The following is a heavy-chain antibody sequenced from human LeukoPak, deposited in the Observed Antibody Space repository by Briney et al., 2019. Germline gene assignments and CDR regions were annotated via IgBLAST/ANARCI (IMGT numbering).Heavy chain of an antibody. CDR3: ARREFESLNFDY. Sequence: SETLSLTCTVSGGSISSYYWSWIRQPPGKGLEWIGYIYYSGSTNYNPSLKSRVSISVDRSKSQFSLRLSSVTAADTAVYYCARREFESLNFDYWGQGILVTVSS. V-gene: IGHV4-59*08. CDR2: IYYSGST. J-gene: IGHJ4*02. D-gene: IGHD3-9*01. CDR1: GGSISSYY.